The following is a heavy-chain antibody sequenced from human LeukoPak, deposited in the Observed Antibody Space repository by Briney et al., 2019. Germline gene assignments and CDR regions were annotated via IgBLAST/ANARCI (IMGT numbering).Heavy chain of an antibody. CDR1: GYTFTSYY. Sequence: ASVKVSCKASGYTFTSYYMHWVRQAPGQGLEWMGIINPSGGSTSYAQKFQGRVTMTRDMSTSTVYMELSSLRSEDTAVYYCARGGEYYDFWSAKYYYYYMDVWGKGTTVTVSS. CDR3: ARGGEYYDFWSAKYYYYYMDV. D-gene: IGHD3-3*01. V-gene: IGHV1-46*01. CDR2: INPSGGST. J-gene: IGHJ6*03.